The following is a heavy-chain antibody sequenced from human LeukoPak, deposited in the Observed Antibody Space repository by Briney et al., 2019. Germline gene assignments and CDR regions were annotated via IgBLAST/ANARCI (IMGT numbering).Heavy chain of an antibody. V-gene: IGHV3-64*01. CDR2: ISSNGGST. CDR3: ARDLESDY. CDR1: GFTFSSYA. J-gene: IGHJ4*02. Sequence: GGSLRLSCAASGFTFSSYAMSWVRQAPGRGLEYVSAISSNGGSTYYANSVEGRFTISRDNSKNTLYLQMGSLRAEDMAVYYCARDLESDYWGQGTLVTVSS.